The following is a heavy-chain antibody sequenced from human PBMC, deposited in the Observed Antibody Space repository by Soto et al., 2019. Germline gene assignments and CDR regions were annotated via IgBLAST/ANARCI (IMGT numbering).Heavy chain of an antibody. CDR2: IIPIFGTA. CDR1: GYTFTSYG. D-gene: IGHD2-15*01. J-gene: IGHJ4*02. CDR3: ARDHGGNNFDY. V-gene: IGHV1-69*13. Sequence: ASVKVSCKASGYTFTSYGISWVRQAPGQGLEWMGGIIPIFGTANYAQKFQGRVTITADESTSTAYMELSSLRSEDTAVYYCARDHGGNNFDYWGQGTLVTVSS.